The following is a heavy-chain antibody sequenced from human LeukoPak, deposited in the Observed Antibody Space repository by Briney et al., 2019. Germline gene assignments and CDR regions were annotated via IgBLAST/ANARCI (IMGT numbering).Heavy chain of an antibody. V-gene: IGHV4-38-2*02. J-gene: IGHJ3*02. Sequence: SETLSLTCTVSGYSISSGYYWGRIRQPPGKGLEWIGSIYHSGSTYYNPSLKSRVTISVDTSKNQFSLKLSSVTAADTAVYYCARIAAAGTFAFDIWGQGTMVTVSS. CDR1: GYSISSGYY. D-gene: IGHD6-13*01. CDR2: IYHSGST. CDR3: ARIAAAGTFAFDI.